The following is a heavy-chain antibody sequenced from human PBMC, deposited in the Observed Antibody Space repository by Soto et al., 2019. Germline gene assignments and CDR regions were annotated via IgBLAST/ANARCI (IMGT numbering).Heavy chain of an antibody. V-gene: IGHV3-15*01. Sequence: GGSLRLSCAASGFTFSNAWMSWVRQAPGKGLEWVGRIKSKTDGGTTDYAAPVKGRLTISRDDSKNTLYLQMNSLKAEDTAVYYCTTGITIFGVAGVDYWGQGTLVTVSS. CDR2: IKSKTDGGTT. D-gene: IGHD3-3*01. CDR1: GFTFSNAW. CDR3: TTGITIFGVAGVDY. J-gene: IGHJ4*02.